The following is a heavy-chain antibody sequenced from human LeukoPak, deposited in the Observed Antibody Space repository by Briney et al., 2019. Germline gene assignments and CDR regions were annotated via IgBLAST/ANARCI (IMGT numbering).Heavy chain of an antibody. Sequence: PGGSLRLSCAASGFTFSSYSINWVRQAPGMGLEWVSYISGDGNAKHYTDSVKGRFTISRDNAKNALYLQMNSLRAEDTAVYFCARDYVYAFDYWGQGTLVTVSS. CDR3: ARDYVYAFDY. V-gene: IGHV3-48*01. CDR2: ISGDGNAK. J-gene: IGHJ4*02. CDR1: GFTFSSYS. D-gene: IGHD2/OR15-2a*01.